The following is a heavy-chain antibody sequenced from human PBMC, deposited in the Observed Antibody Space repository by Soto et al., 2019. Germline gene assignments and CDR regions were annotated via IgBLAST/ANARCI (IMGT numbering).Heavy chain of an antibody. V-gene: IGHV4-61*01. CDR1: GGSVSSGSYY. CDR3: ARLITMISRRGLDI. CDR2: TYYSGST. J-gene: IGHJ3*02. Sequence: QVQLQESGPGLVKPSETLSLTCTVSGGSVSSGSYYWSWIRQPPGKGLEWIGYTYYSGSTNYNPSLKSRVTISVDTSKNQFSLKLSSVTAADTAVYYCARLITMISRRGLDIWGQGTMVTVSS. D-gene: IGHD3-22*01.